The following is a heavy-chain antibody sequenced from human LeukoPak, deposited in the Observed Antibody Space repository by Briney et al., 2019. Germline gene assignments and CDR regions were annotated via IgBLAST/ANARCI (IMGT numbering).Heavy chain of an antibody. CDR3: ATGSQPGTTFDY. CDR2: ISGDGSVT. J-gene: IGHJ4*02. CDR1: GFTFTDYP. V-gene: IGHV3-43*02. Sequence: GGSLRVSCAASGFTFTDYPMHWVRQAPGKGLEWVSLISGDGSVTYYADSVKGRFTISRDNSKNSLYLQMNSLRVEDTALYYCATGSQPGTTFDYWGQGTLVTASS. D-gene: IGHD1-14*01.